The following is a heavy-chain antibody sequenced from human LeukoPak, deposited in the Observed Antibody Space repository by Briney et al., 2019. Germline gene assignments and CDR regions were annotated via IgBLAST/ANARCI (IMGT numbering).Heavy chain of an antibody. CDR2: INSDGSST. D-gene: IGHD6-19*01. V-gene: IGHV3-74*01. Sequence: PGGSLRLSCAASGFTFSSYWMHWVRQAPGKGLVWVSRINSDGSSTSYADSVKGRFTISRDNAKNTLYLQMNSLRAEDTAVYYCAREYSSDDAFDIWGQGTMVTVSS. CDR3: AREYSSDDAFDI. J-gene: IGHJ3*02. CDR1: GFTFSSYW.